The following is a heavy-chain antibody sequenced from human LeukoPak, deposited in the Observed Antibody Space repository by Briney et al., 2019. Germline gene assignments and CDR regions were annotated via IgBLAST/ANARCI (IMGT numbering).Heavy chain of an antibody. CDR2: ISYDGSNK. CDR3: AKDPGIAAAGSISYYYGMDV. CDR1: GFSFSSYG. V-gene: IGHV3-30*18. J-gene: IGHJ6*02. D-gene: IGHD6-13*01. Sequence: GGSLRLSCAASGFSFSSYGMHWVRQAPGKGLEWGAVISYDGSNKYYADSVKGRFTISRDNSKNTLYLQMNSLRAEDTAVYYCAKDPGIAAAGSISYYYGMDVWGQGTTVTVSS.